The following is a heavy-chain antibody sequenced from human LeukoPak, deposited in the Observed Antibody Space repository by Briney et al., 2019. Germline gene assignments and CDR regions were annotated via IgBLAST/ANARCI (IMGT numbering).Heavy chain of an antibody. CDR3: AKRSSSTSGYFDS. Sequence: PGGSLRLSCAASGFTFSSYSMTWVRQAPGRGLEWVSAITSSGESTDYADSVKGRFTISRDNSNNMLYLQMSGLRADDTAMYFCAKRSSSTSGYFDSWGQGILVTVSS. CDR1: GFTFSSYS. J-gene: IGHJ4*02. V-gene: IGHV3-23*01. D-gene: IGHD6-19*01. CDR2: ITSSGEST.